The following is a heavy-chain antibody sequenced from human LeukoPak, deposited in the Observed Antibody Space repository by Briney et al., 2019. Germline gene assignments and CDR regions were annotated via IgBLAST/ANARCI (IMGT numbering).Heavy chain of an antibody. CDR3: ARSATVGILDFDF. D-gene: IGHD4-23*01. CDR2: INHSGST. CDR1: GGSFSGYY. V-gene: IGHV4-34*01. Sequence: PSETLSLTCAVYGGSFSGYYWSWIRQPPGKGLEWIGEINHSGSTYYNPSLKGRIAISVDTSKNQLSLELNSVTAADTAVYFCARSATVGILDFDFWGQGTLVTVSS. J-gene: IGHJ4*02.